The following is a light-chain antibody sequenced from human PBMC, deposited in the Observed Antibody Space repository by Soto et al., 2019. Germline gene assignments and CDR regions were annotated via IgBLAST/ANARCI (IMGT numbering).Light chain of an antibody. CDR2: AAS. V-gene: IGKV1-17*01. CDR3: QQYGRSPIFT. CDR1: QGIGND. Sequence: DIQMTQSPSSLSASVGDRVTITCRTSQGIGNDLSWYQQKPGKAPKRLIYAASSFQSGVPSRFSGSGSGTEFTLTISSLQPEDFATYYCQQYGRSPIFTLGPGTTVDIK. J-gene: IGKJ3*01.